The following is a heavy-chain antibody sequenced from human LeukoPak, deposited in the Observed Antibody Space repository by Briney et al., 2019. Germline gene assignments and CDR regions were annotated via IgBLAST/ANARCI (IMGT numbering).Heavy chain of an antibody. Sequence: PSQTLSLTCTVSGGSLSSGGYYWSWIRQHPGKGLEWIGYIYYSGSTYYNPSLKSRVTISVDTSKNQFSLKLSPVTAADTAVYYCASAVVPAAKDYYGMDVWGKGTTVTVSS. J-gene: IGHJ6*04. CDR2: IYYSGST. CDR1: GGSLSSGGYY. V-gene: IGHV4-31*03. CDR3: ASAVVPAAKDYYGMDV. D-gene: IGHD2-2*01.